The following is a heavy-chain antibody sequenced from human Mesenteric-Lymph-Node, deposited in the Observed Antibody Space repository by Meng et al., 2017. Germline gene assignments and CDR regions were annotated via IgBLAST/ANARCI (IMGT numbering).Heavy chain of an antibody. D-gene: IGHD6-19*01. CDR3: ARDPYATGWAG. CDR1: GGSISISTW. CDR2: IYHSGGT. Sequence: QLRESGPGLVKPSGTLSPTCAVSGGSISISTWWSWVRQPPGKGLEWIGEIYHSGGTNYNPSLRGRVTISLDKSKNQFSLTLRSVTAADTAVYYCARDPYATGWAGWGQGTLVTVSS. V-gene: IGHV4-4*02. J-gene: IGHJ4*02.